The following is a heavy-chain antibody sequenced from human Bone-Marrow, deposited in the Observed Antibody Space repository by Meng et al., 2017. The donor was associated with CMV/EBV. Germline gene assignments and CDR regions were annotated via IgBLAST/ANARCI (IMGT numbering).Heavy chain of an antibody. CDR3: ARGSWNYDF. CDR1: GYTFTSYD. CDR2: ISPYNGNT. V-gene: IGHV1-18*01. J-gene: IGHJ4*02. Sequence: ASVKVSCKASGYTFTSYDITWVRQAPGQGLEWMGWISPYNGNTDYAQKFQGRVTMTTDTSTSTAYMEVRSLTSDDTAIYYCARGSWNYDFWGRGTLVTVSS. D-gene: IGHD1-7*01.